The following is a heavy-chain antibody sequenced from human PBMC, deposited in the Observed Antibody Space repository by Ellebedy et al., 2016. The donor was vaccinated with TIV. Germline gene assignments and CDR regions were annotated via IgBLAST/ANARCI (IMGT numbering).Heavy chain of an antibody. Sequence: GGSLRLSXATSGFTFSNYWMSWVRQAPGKGLEWVANINQDESQKHYVDSVKGRFTLSRDNAKNSLYLQMDSLRAEDTAVYYCARAQQMVNHDPFDIWGQGTMVTVSS. CDR1: GFTFSNYW. V-gene: IGHV3-7*01. CDR2: INQDESQK. D-gene: IGHD6-13*01. J-gene: IGHJ3*02. CDR3: ARAQQMVNHDPFDI.